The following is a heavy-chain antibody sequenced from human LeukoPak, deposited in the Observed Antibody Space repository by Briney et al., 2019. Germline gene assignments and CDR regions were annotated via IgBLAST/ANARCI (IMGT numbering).Heavy chain of an antibody. D-gene: IGHD2-2*02. CDR1: GFTFSSYA. CDR2: ISYDGSNK. CDR3: ARARDIVVVPAAILDY. J-gene: IGHJ4*02. Sequence: GGSLRLSCAASGFTFSSYAMHWVRQAPGKGLEWVAVISYDGSNKYYADSVKGRFTISRDNSKNTLYLQMNSLRAEDTAVYYCARARDIVVVPAAILDYWGQGTLVTVSS. V-gene: IGHV3-30-3*01.